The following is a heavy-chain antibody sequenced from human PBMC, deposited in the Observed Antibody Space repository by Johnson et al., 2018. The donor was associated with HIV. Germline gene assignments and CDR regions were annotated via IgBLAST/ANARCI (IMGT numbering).Heavy chain of an antibody. CDR1: GFTFSSYW. CDR2: IKQDGSEK. Sequence: VQLVESGGGLVQPGGSLRLSCAASGFTFSSYWMSWVRQAPGKGLEWVANIKQDGSEKYYVDSVKGRFTISRDNSKNTLYLQMNSLRAEDTAVYYCARGGYGEVFDIWGQGTMVTVSS. D-gene: IGHD4-17*01. CDR3: ARGGYGEVFDI. J-gene: IGHJ3*02. V-gene: IGHV3-7*01.